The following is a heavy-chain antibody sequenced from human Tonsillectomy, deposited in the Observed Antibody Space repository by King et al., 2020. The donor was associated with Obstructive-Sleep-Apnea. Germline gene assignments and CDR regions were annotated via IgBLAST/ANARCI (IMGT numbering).Heavy chain of an antibody. CDR2: VYWDDDK. V-gene: IGHV2-5*02. D-gene: IGHD3-10*01. J-gene: IGHJ3*02. Sequence: TLKESGPTLVKPTQTLTLTCTFSGFSLNTSGVGVGWIRQPPGKALAWLALVYWDDDKRYSPSLKSRRTITKDTSKNQVVLTMTNMDPVDTATYYCAYSDGSGSLGVFDIWGQGTMVTVSS. CDR3: AYSDGSGSLGVFDI. CDR1: GFSLNTSGVG.